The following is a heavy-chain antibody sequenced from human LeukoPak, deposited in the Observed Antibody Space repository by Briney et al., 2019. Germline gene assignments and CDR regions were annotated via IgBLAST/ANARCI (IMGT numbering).Heavy chain of an antibody. CDR3: AKLPQSKYCSSTSCYENWFDP. Sequence: PGGSLRLSCAASGFTFSSYSMSWVRQAPGKGLEWVSAISGSGGSTYYADSVKGRFTISRDNSKNTLYLQMNSLRAEDTAVYYCAKLPQSKYCSSTSCYENWFDPWGQGTLVTVSS. CDR1: GFTFSSYS. CDR2: ISGSGGST. J-gene: IGHJ5*02. D-gene: IGHD2-2*01. V-gene: IGHV3-23*01.